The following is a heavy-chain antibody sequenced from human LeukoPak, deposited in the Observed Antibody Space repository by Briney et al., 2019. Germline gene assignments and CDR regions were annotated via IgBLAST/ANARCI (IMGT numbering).Heavy chain of an antibody. J-gene: IGHJ6*03. CDR3: ARDGYRLSGYFYYMDV. D-gene: IGHD2-2*03. CDR2: INPNGGRT. Sequence: ASVKVSCKASENTFTNYYMHWVRQAPGQGLEWLGLINPNGGRTAYAQNFQGRVTMTRDTSTTTLYLELRSLRSDDTAVYYCARDGYRLSGYFYYMDVWGKGTTVTVSS. V-gene: IGHV1-46*01. CDR1: ENTFTNYY.